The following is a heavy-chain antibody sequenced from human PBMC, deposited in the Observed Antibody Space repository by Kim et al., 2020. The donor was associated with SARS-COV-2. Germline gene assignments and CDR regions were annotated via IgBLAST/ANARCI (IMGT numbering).Heavy chain of an antibody. CDR3: AKSMTTRAPGFDY. V-gene: IGHV3-30*18. D-gene: IGHD4-17*01. CDR2: ISYDGSNK. Sequence: GSLRLSCAASGFTFSSYGMHWVRQAPGKGLEWVAVISYDGSNKYYADSVKGRFTISRDNSKNTLYLQMNSLRAEDTAVYYCAKSMTTRAPGFDYWGQGTLVTVSS. CDR1: GFTFSSYG. J-gene: IGHJ4*02.